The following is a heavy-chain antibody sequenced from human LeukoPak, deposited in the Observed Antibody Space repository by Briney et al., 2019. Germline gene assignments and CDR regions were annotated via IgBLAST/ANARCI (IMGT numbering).Heavy chain of an antibody. V-gene: IGHV3-11*01. D-gene: IGHD2-21*02. J-gene: IGHJ4*02. CDR2: LSRLGDSI. Sequence: GGSLRLSCAASGFTFTDYFMGWIRQAPGKGLDWVSHLSRLGDSIDYADSVKGRFTIPRDNAKNSLFLQMNFLRAEDTAVYFCARVRRGGDSRYFDYWGQGALVTVSS. CDR3: ARVRRGGDSRYFDY. CDR1: GFTFTDYF.